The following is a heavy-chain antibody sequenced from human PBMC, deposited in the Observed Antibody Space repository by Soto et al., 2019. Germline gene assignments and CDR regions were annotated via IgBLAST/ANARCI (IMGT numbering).Heavy chain of an antibody. V-gene: IGHV4-39*01. CDR2: FYYSGST. J-gene: IGHJ5*02. CDR1: DGSISSSSYY. CDR3: ARRYFDWLLSGRSWFDP. Sequence: SETLSLTCTVSDGSISSSSYYWGWIRQPPGKGLEWIGSFYYSGSTYYNPSLKSRITISVDTSKNQFSLKLSSVTAADTAVYYCARRYFDWLLSGRSWFDPWGQGTLVTVSS. D-gene: IGHD3-9*01.